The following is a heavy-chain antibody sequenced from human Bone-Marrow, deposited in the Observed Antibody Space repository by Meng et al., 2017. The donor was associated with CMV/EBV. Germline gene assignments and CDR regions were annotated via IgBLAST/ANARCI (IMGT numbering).Heavy chain of an antibody. CDR1: GFTFSSYS. D-gene: IGHD3-22*01. CDR3: ARNRSPDSSGAFDT. V-gene: IGHV3-21*01. J-gene: IGHJ3*02. CDR2: ISSSSSYI. Sequence: GESLKISCAASGFTFSSYSMNWVRQAPGKGLEWVSSISSSSSYIYYADSVKGRFTISRDNSKNTLYLQMNSLRAEDTAVYYCARNRSPDSSGAFDTWGQGTMVTVPS.